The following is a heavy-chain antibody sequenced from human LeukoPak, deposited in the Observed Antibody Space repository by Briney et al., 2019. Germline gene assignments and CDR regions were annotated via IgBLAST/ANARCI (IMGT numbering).Heavy chain of an antibody. D-gene: IGHD3-22*01. CDR2: ISSSGSTI. V-gene: IGHV3-11*01. CDR1: GFTFSDYY. J-gene: IGHJ4*02. CDR3: ARAKEDSSGYYYVPYYFDY. Sequence: GGSLRLSCAASGFTFSDYYMSWIRQAPGKGLEWVSYISSSGSTIYYADSVKGRFTISRDNARNSLYLQMNSLRAEDTAVYYCARAKEDSSGYYYVPYYFDYWGQGTLVTVSS.